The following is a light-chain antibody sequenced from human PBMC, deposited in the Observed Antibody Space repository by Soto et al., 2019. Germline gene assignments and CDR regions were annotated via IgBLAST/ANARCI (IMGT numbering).Light chain of an antibody. CDR1: QSVSSN. V-gene: IGKV3-15*01. Sequence: EIVMTQSPATLSVSPGERATLSCRASQSVSSNLAWYQQKPGQAPRLLIYGASTRATGIPARFSGSGSGTEFTLPISRLQSEDFAVYYCQQYNNWPLTFGQGTKVEIK. CDR3: QQYNNWPLT. J-gene: IGKJ1*01. CDR2: GAS.